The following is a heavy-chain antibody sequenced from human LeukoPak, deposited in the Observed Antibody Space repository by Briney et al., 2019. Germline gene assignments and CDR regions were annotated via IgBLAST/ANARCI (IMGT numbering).Heavy chain of an antibody. D-gene: IGHD2-15*01. Sequence: GGSLRLSCEASGFTFSSYAMHWVRQAPGKGLEWVAVISYDGSNKYYADSVKGRFTISRDNSKNTLYLQMNSLRAEDTAVYYCARDRLGYCSGGSCYFDYWGQGTLVTVSS. CDR3: ARDRLGYCSGGSCYFDY. V-gene: IGHV3-30-3*01. CDR2: ISYDGSNK. J-gene: IGHJ4*02. CDR1: GFTFSSYA.